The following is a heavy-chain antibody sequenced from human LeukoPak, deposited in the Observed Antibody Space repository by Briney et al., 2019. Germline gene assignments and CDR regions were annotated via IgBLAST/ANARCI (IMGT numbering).Heavy chain of an antibody. J-gene: IGHJ3*02. CDR1: CGSLSSYS. CDR3: AMVISGSPSGRYAAFDI. Sequence: PSETLSLTCSVSCGSLSSYSWSCIRQPAGNGPEWIGRIYTSGSTNSNHSLKSRVTMSVDTSKHQFSLKLSSVTAARTAVYYCAMVISGSPSGRYAAFDIWGQWTMVTVSS. V-gene: IGHV4-4*07. CDR2: IYTSGST. D-gene: IGHD1-26*01.